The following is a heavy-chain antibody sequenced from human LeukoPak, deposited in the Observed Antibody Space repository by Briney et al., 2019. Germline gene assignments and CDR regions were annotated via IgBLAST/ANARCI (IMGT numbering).Heavy chain of an antibody. CDR1: GYSISSGYY. Sequence: SETLSLTCTVSGYSISSGYYWGWIRQPPGKGLEWIGSIYHSGRTFYNPSLKSRVTISVDTSKNQFSLQLNSVTPEDTAVYYCARERGYYDSSGTPNFDYWGQGTLVTVSS. V-gene: IGHV4-38-2*02. D-gene: IGHD3-22*01. J-gene: IGHJ4*02. CDR3: ARERGYYDSSGTPNFDY. CDR2: IYHSGRT.